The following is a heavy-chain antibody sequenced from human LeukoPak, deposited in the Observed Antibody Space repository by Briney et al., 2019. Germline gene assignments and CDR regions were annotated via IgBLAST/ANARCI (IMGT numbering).Heavy chain of an antibody. CDR3: ARSPIFSSSRPVD. CDR2: IYPGDSDT. V-gene: IGHV5-51*01. CDR1: GYXFTSYW. Sequence: GESLKISCNGSGYXFTSYWICWVRQMPGKGLEWMGIIYPGDSDTRYSPSFQGQVTISADKSISTAYLQWSSLKASDTAMYYCARSPIFSSSRPVDWGQGTLVTVSS. D-gene: IGHD6-6*01. J-gene: IGHJ4*02.